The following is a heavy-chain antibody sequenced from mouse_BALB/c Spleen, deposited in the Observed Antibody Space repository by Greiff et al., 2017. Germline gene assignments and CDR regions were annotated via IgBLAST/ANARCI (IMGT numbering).Heavy chain of an antibody. CDR3: ARGGDGFDY. Sequence: VQRVESGPELVKPGASVKISCKASGYAFSSSWMNWVKQRPGQGLEWIGRIYPGDGDTNYNGKFKGKATLTADKSSSTAYMQLSSLTSVDSAVYCCARGGDGFDYWGQGTTLTVSS. CDR2: IYPGDGDT. J-gene: IGHJ2*01. D-gene: IGHD2-3*01. CDR1: GYAFSSSW. V-gene: IGHV1-82*01.